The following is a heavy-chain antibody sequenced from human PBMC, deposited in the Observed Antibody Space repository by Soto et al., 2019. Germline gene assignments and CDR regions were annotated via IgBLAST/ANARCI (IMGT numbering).Heavy chain of an antibody. Sequence: EVHLEESGGGLVEPGGSLKLSCKVSGFSFSDSAMQWVRQASGKGLEWVGHIRDKANHYATAYAASVKGRFVISRDDSQNTAYLQMSSLKADDTAVYYCTRPPSGSYGDDFDYWGQGTLVTVSS. CDR3: TRPPSGSYGDDFDY. J-gene: IGHJ4*02. D-gene: IGHD1-26*01. V-gene: IGHV3-73*02. CDR2: IRDKANHYAT. CDR1: GFSFSDSA.